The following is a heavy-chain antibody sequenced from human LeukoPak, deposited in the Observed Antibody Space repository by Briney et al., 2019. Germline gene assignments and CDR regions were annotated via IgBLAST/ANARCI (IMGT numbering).Heavy chain of an antibody. D-gene: IGHD4-11*01. V-gene: IGHV3-21*05. J-gene: IGHJ4*02. Sequence: GGSLRLSCAASGFTFSSYEMNWVRQAPGKGLEWVSYISTSSSYIHYADSVKGRFTISRDNAKKSLFLQMNSLRAEDTAVYYCARESQSASSWDSNFDYWGQGTFVTVSS. CDR2: ISTSSSYI. CDR1: GFTFSSYE. CDR3: ARESQSASSWDSNFDY.